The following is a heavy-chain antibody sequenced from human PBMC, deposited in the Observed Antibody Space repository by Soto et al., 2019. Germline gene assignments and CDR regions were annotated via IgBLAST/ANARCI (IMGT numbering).Heavy chain of an antibody. CDR3: VQSLYSNGWYIRWIFDY. CDR2: IYYSGST. V-gene: IGHV4-39*01. D-gene: IGHD6-19*01. CDR1: GGSISSSNYY. J-gene: IGHJ4*02. Sequence: QLQLHESGPRLMKPSETLSLTCTVSGGSISSSNYYWGWIRQPPGKGLEWIASIYYSGSTYYNPSLKSRVTISVDTSKNQFSLNLSSVTAADTAVYYCVQSLYSNGWYIRWIFDYWGQGTLVTVSS.